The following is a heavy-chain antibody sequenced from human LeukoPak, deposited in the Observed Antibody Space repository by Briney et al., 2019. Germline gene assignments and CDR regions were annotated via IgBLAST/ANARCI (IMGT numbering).Heavy chain of an antibody. CDR2: ISYSGST. J-gene: IGHJ4*02. Sequence: SETLSLTCTVSGGSISSGDYYWNWIRQPPGEGLEWIGYISYSGSTYYNPSLKSRVTISVDTSKSQSSLKLSSVTAADTAVYYCARRWNYYGQYYFDYWGQGTLATVSS. V-gene: IGHV4-30-4*01. CDR3: ARRWNYYGQYYFDY. D-gene: IGHD1-7*01. CDR1: GGSISSGDYY.